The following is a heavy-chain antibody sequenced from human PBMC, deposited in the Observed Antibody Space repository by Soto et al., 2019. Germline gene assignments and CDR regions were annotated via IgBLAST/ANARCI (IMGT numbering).Heavy chain of an antibody. CDR2: IKPDGSEK. V-gene: IGHV3-7*02. CDR3: ARARSGLHAFDI. CDR1: GFTFSSHW. D-gene: IGHD3-10*01. Sequence: GGSLRLSCAASGFTFSSHWMSWVRQAPGKGLEWVANIKPDGSEKWYVDSVKGRFTISRDNAKNSLYLQMNSLRAEDTAVYYCARARSGLHAFDIWGQGTMVT. J-gene: IGHJ3*02.